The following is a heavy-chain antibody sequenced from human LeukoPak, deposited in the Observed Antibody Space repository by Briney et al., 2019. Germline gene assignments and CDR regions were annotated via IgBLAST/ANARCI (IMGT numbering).Heavy chain of an antibody. D-gene: IGHD6-19*01. J-gene: IGHJ6*02. CDR1: GFTFSSYG. CDR2: IWFHGSNI. V-gene: IGHV3-33*01. CDR3: ARQRQWLAVRASYYYGIDV. Sequence: GGSLRLSCAASGFTFSSYGMHWVRQTPGRGLGWVAVIWFHGSNIYYADSVKGRFIISRDNSRNTLYLQMDSLRAEDTAVYCCARQRQWLAVRASYYYGIDVWGQGTTVTVSS.